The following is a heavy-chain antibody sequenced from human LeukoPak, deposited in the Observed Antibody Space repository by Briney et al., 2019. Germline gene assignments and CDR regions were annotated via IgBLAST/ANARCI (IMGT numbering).Heavy chain of an antibody. CDR3: ARVGSGDSYYFDY. J-gene: IGHJ4*02. D-gene: IGHD4-17*01. Sequence: ASVKVSCKASGGTFSSYAISWVRQAPGQGLEWMGGIIPIFGTANYAQKFQGRVMITADESTSTAYMELSSLRSEDTAVYYCARVGSGDSYYFDYWGQGTLVTVSS. CDR1: GGTFSSYA. CDR2: IIPIFGTA. V-gene: IGHV1-69*13.